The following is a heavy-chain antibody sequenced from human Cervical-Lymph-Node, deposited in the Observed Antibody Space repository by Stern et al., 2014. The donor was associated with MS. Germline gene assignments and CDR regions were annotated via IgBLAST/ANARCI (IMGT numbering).Heavy chain of an antibody. CDR2: IRSKADNYAT. V-gene: IGHV3-73*01. Sequence: EVQLVESGGGLVQPGGSLKLSCAASGFAFSGAVMHWVRQASGKGLEWVGSIRSKADNYATAYAASVKGRFTISRDDSKNMTYLQMNSLKAEDTALYYCTGFSYYWGQGTLVTVSS. CDR3: TGFSYY. J-gene: IGHJ4*02. CDR1: GFAFSGAV.